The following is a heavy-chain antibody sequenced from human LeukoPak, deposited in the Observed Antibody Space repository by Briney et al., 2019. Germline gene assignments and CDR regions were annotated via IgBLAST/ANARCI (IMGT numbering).Heavy chain of an antibody. CDR1: GYTFTSYD. V-gene: IGHV1-8*01. J-gene: IGHJ6*03. D-gene: IGHD6-13*01. CDR2: MNPNSGNT. CDR3: ARILGGSSWYLFYYYMDV. Sequence: AVNVSCKASGYTFTSYDINWVRQATGQGLEWMGWMNPNSGNTGYAQIFQGRVTMTRNTSISTAYMELSSLRSEDTAVYYCARILGGSSWYLFYYYMDVWGKGTTVTVSS.